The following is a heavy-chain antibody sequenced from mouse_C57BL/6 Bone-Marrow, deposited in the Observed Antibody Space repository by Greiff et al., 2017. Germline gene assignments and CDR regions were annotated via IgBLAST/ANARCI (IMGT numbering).Heavy chain of an antibody. CDR3: TLSTMVSYYYAMDY. CDR1: GFNIKDDY. CDR2: IDPENGDT. V-gene: IGHV14-4*01. J-gene: IGHJ4*01. Sequence: VQLQQSGAELVRPGASVKLSCTASGFNIKDDYMHWVKQRPEQGLEWIGWIDPENGDTEYASKFQGKATITADTSSNTAYLQLSSLTSEDTAVYYCTLSTMVSYYYAMDYWGQGTSVTVSS. D-gene: IGHD2-1*01.